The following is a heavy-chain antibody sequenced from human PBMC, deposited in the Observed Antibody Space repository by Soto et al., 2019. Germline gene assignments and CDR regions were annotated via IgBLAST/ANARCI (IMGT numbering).Heavy chain of an antibody. J-gene: IGHJ4*02. V-gene: IGHV1-18*01. CDR2: ISAYNGNT. CDR3: ARGWYYYDSSGYPYYFDY. D-gene: IGHD3-22*01. Sequence: GASVKVSCKASGYTFTSYGISWVRQATGQGLEWMGWISAYNGNTNYAQKLQGRVTMTTDTSTSTAYMELRSLRSDDTAVYYCARGWYYYDSSGYPYYFDYWGQGTLVTVSS. CDR1: GYTFTSYG.